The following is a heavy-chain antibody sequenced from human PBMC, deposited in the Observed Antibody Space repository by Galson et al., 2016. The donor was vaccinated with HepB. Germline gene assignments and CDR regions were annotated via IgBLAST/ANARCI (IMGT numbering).Heavy chain of an antibody. CDR2: IFYDGSDK. CDR1: GFSFSNYA. J-gene: IGHJ5*02. CDR3: ARAYYDSSGLQFDP. V-gene: IGHV3-33*08. Sequence: SLRLSCAASGFSFSNYALHWVRQAPGKGLEWVAVIFYDGSDKYSADSIKGRFTISRDNSKNTLYLQMNSLRAEDTAVYYCARAYYDSSGLQFDPWGQGTLVTVSS. D-gene: IGHD3-22*01.